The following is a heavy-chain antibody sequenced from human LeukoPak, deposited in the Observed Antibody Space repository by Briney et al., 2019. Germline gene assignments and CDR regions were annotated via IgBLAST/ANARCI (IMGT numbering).Heavy chain of an antibody. Sequence: WGSLRLSCAASGFTFSSYGMHWVRQAPGKGLEWVAVISYDGSNKYYADSVKGRFTISRDNSKNTLYLQMNSLRAEDTAVYYCAELGITMIGGVWGKGTTVTISS. D-gene: IGHD3-10*02. CDR3: AELGITMIGGV. J-gene: IGHJ6*04. V-gene: IGHV3-30*18. CDR1: GFTFSSYG. CDR2: ISYDGSNK.